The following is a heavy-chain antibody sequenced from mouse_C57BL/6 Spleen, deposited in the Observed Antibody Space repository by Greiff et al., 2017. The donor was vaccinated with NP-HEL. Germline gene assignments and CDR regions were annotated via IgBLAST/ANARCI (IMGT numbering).Heavy chain of an antibody. CDR3: TSRDSSGPFDY. V-gene: IGHV1-15*01. CDR2: IDPETGGT. CDR1: GYTFTDYE. J-gene: IGHJ2*01. D-gene: IGHD3-2*02. Sequence: VQLQESGAELVRPGASVTLSCKASGYTFTDYEMHWVKQTPVHGLEWIGAIDPETGGTAYNQKFKGKAILTADKSSSTAYMELRSLTSEDSAVYYCTSRDSSGPFDYWGQGTTLTVSS.